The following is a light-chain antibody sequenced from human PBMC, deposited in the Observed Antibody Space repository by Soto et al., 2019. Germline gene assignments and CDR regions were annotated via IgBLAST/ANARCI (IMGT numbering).Light chain of an antibody. V-gene: IGLV2-14*03. Sequence: VLTQPASVSGSPGQSITISCTGTSSDVGGYNYVSWYQQHPGKAPKLMIYDVSYRPSGVSNRFSGSKSGNTASLTVSGLQAEDEADYYCSSYASSSTPYVFGTGTKVTVL. CDR2: DVS. CDR3: SSYASSSTPYV. CDR1: SSDVGGYNY. J-gene: IGLJ1*01.